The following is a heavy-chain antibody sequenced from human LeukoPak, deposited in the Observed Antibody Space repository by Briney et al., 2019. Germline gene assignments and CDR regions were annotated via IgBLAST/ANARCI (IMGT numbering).Heavy chain of an antibody. CDR1: GGSLSSSSYY. D-gene: IGHD2-15*01. V-gene: IGHV4-39*01. CDR3: ARRPNYCSGGTCRRVFDP. Sequence: SETLSLTCTVSGGSLSSSSYYWGWIRQPPGKGLEWIGSIYYSGTTYYNPSLKSRVTMSVDTSKNQFSLKLSSVTAADTAVYYCARRPNYCSGGTCRRVFDPWGQGTLVTVSS. CDR2: IYYSGTT. J-gene: IGHJ5*02.